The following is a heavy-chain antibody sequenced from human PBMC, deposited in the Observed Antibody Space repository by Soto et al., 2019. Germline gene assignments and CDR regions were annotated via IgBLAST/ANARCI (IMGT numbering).Heavy chain of an antibody. Sequence: ASVKVSCKASGYTFTGYYMHWVRQAPGQGLEWMGWINPNSGGTNYAQKFQGGVTMTRDTSISTAYMELSRLRSDDTAVYYCARDRLPLFRRYYYYGMDVWGQGTTVTVSS. V-gene: IGHV1-2*02. CDR3: ARDRLPLFRRYYYYGMDV. CDR2: INPNSGGT. CDR1: GYTFTGYY. J-gene: IGHJ6*02. D-gene: IGHD3-16*01.